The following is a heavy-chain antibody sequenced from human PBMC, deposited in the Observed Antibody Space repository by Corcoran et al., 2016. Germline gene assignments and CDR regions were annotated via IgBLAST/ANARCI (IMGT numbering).Heavy chain of an antibody. J-gene: IGHJ4*02. CDR2: IDWEDDK. D-gene: IGHD3-10*01. CDR3: ARLSGVEEVDY. V-gene: IGHV2-70*04. Sequence: QVTLKESGPALVKPTQTLPLTCTFSRFSLSTSGMRVIWIPQPPGKALEWLARIDWEDDKFYSTSLKTRLTSSKDTSKNQVVLTMTNMDPVDTATEYCARLSGVEEVDYWGQGTLVTVSS. CDR1: RFSLSTSGMR.